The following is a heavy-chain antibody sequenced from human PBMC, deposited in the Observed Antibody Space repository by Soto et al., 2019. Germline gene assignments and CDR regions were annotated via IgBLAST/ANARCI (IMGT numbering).Heavy chain of an antibody. CDR1: GGSISNYY. D-gene: IGHD6-13*01. Sequence: SETLSLTCTVSGGSISNYYSTWIRQHPGKGLEWIAYIHYSGTTYYNPSLRSRLTISVDTSKSQFSLKLSPVTAGGTAGEYCGRRYGSSFDYWGQGSLVTVSA. V-gene: IGHV4-59*08. CDR2: IHYSGTT. CDR3: GRRYGSSFDY. J-gene: IGHJ4*02.